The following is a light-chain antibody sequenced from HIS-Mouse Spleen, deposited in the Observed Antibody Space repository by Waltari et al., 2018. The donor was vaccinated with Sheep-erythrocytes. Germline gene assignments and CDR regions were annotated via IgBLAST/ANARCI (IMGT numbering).Light chain of an antibody. CDR2: KVS. J-gene: IGLJ3*02. V-gene: IGLV2-8*01. CDR1: SSDVGGYNY. CDR3: SSDAGSNNWV. Sequence: QSALTQPPSASGSPGQSVTISCTGTSSDVGGYNYVSWYQQHPGKAPKLMIYKVSKRPSGVPDRFSGSKSGNTASLTVSGLQAEDGAEYYCSSDAGSNNWVFGGGTKLTVL.